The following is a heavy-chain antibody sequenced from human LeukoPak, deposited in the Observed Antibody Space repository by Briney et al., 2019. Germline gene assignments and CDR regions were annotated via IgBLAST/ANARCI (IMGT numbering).Heavy chain of an antibody. CDR3: AREVLRYFDWLPRLGYYYYGMDV. V-gene: IGHV1-69*01. Sequence: GASVKVSCKASGGTFSSYAISWVRQAPGQGLEWMGGIIPIFGTANYAQKFQGRVTITADESTSTAYMELSSLRSEDTAVYYCAREVLRYFDWLPRLGYYYYGMDVWGQGTTVTVSS. J-gene: IGHJ6*02. CDR1: GGTFSSYA. CDR2: IIPIFGTA. D-gene: IGHD3-9*01.